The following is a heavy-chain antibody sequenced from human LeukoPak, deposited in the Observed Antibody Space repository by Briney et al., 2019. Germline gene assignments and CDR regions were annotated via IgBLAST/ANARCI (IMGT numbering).Heavy chain of an antibody. V-gene: IGHV3-48*03. D-gene: IGHD2-15*01. CDR1: GFTFSSYE. CDR2: ISSSGSTI. J-gene: IGHJ3*02. Sequence: GGSLRLSCAASGFTFSSYEMNWVRQAPGKGLEWVSYISSSGSTIYYADSVKVRFTISRDNAKNSLYLRMNSLRAEDTAVYYCVGDIVVVAQDGAFDIWGQGTMVTVSS. CDR3: VGDIVVVAQDGAFDI.